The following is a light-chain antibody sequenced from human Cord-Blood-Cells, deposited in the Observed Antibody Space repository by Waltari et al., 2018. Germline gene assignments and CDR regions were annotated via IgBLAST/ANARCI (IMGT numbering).Light chain of an antibody. CDR3: CSYARNYTLV. V-gene: IGLV2-11*01. J-gene: IGLJ3*02. CDR1: SSDVGGYNY. Sequence: QSALTQPRSVSGSPGQSVTISCTGTSSDVGGYNYVSWYQQHPGKAPQLMIYDVSKRPSGVPVRFSGSTAANTASLTTSRLQAADETDYYFCSYARNYTLVSGGGTKLTVL. CDR2: DVS.